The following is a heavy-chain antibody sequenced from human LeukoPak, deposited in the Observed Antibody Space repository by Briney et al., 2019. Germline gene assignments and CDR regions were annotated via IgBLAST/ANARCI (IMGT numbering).Heavy chain of an antibody. CDR3: AKGPSLITMVRGGLTYYFDY. Sequence: PGGSLRLSCAASGFTFDDYAMHWVRQAPGKGLEWVSGISWNSGSIGYADSVKGRFTISRDNAKNSLYLQMNSLRAEDTALYYCAKGPSLITMVRGGLTYYFDYWGQGTLVTVSS. D-gene: IGHD3-10*01. J-gene: IGHJ4*02. CDR1: GFTFDDYA. CDR2: ISWNSGSI. V-gene: IGHV3-9*01.